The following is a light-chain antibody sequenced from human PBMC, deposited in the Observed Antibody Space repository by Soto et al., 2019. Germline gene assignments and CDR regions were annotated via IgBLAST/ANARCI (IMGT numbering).Light chain of an antibody. CDR3: MQPLQAPIT. Sequence: DIVMTQSPLSLPVTPGEPASISCRSSQSLLHSNGYNYLDWYLQKPGQSPQLLIYLGSNRASGVPDRFSGSGSGTKFTLKISRVEAEDVGVYYCMQPLQAPITFGPGTKVDIK. J-gene: IGKJ3*01. CDR1: QSLLHSNGYNY. CDR2: LGS. V-gene: IGKV2-28*01.